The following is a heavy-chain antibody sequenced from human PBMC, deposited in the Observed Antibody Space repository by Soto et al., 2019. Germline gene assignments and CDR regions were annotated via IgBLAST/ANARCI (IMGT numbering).Heavy chain of an antibody. CDR2: IKNKIEGGTT. D-gene: IGHD1-20*01. Sequence: EVQLVESGVGLVKPGGSLRLSCAASGFTLSNAWVSWVRQAPGKGLEWVGRIKNKIEGGTTDYAVPVKGRFTISRDDSQNILYLQMNSLITEDTAVYYCAPNWNFDSWGHGTPVTVS. CDR3: APNWNFDS. CDR1: GFTLSNAW. V-gene: IGHV3-15*01. J-gene: IGHJ5*01.